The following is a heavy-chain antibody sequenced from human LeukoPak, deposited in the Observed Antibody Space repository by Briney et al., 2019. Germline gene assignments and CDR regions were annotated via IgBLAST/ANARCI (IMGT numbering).Heavy chain of an antibody. V-gene: IGHV3-30-3*01. D-gene: IGHD2-2*01. J-gene: IGHJ6*02. CDR2: ISYDGSNK. Sequence: GGSLRLSCAASGFTFSGYAVHWVRQAPGKGLEWVAVISYDGSNKYYADSVKGRFTISRDNPKNTLYLQMNSLRAEDTAVYYCARDYCTRCYYYYYGMDVWGQGTTVTVSS. CDR3: ARDYCTRCYYYYYGMDV. CDR1: GFTFSGYA.